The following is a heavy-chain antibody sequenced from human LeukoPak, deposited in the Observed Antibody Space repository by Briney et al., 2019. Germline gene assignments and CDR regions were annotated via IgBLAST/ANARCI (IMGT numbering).Heavy chain of an antibody. V-gene: IGHV4-34*01. J-gene: IGHJ4*02. CDR1: GGSFSGYY. CDR3: ARRPYSGSYYRGGRAAFDY. Sequence: SETLSLTCAVYGGSFSGYYWSWIRQPPGKGLEWIGEINRRGSTNYNPSLKSRVTISVDTSKNQFSLKLSSVTAADTAVYYCARRPYSGSYYRGGRAAFDYWGQGTLVTVSS. D-gene: IGHD1-26*01. CDR2: INRRGST.